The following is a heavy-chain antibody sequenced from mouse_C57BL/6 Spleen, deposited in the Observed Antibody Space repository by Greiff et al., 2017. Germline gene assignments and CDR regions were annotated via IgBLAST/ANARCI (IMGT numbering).Heavy chain of an antibody. J-gene: IGHJ3*01. CDR1: GYAFSSSW. D-gene: IGHD2-4*01. CDR2: IYPGDGDT. V-gene: IGHV1-82*01. CDR3: ASGDYDGRFAY. Sequence: VKLMESGPELVKPGASVKISCKASGYAFSSSWMNWVKQRPGKGLEWIGRIYPGDGDTNYNGKFKGKATLTADKSSSTAYMQLSSLTSEDSAVYFCASGDYDGRFAYWGQGTLVTVSA.